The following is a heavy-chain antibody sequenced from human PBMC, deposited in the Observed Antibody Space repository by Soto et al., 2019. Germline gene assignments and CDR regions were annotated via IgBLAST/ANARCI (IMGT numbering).Heavy chain of an antibody. D-gene: IGHD2-15*01. Sequence: PGGSLRLSCAASGFTFRSYAMSWVRQAPGKGLEWVSAISGSGGSTYYADSVKGRFTISRDNSKNTLYLQMNSPRAEDTAVYYCAKTPGYCSGGSCSTQYNWFDPWGQGTLVTVSS. CDR1: GFTFRSYA. CDR2: ISGSGGST. V-gene: IGHV3-23*01. J-gene: IGHJ5*02. CDR3: AKTPGYCSGGSCSTQYNWFDP.